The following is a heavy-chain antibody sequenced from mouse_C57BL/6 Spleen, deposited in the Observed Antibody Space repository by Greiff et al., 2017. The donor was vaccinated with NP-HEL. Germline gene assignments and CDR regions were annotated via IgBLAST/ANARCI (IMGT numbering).Heavy chain of an antibody. Sequence: VQLQQSGAELVRPGASVKLSCKASGYTFTDSYINWVKQRPGQGLEWIARIYPGSGNTYYNEKFKGKATLTAEKSSSTAYMQLSSLTSEDSAVYFCARGAVPGAMDDWGQGTSVTVSS. V-gene: IGHV1-76*01. CDR2: IYPGSGNT. CDR3: ARGAVPGAMDD. J-gene: IGHJ4*01. CDR1: GYTFTDSY.